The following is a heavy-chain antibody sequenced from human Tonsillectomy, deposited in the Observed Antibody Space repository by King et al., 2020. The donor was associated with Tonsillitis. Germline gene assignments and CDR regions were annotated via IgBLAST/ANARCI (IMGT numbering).Heavy chain of an antibody. CDR1: GASISSGRQY. Sequence: VQLQASGPGLVPPSQPLSLTCLVSGASISSGRQYWSWIRQPAAKGLEWIGRIYTSGSLNYNPSLQSRVTMSVDISTNHFSLKLSSVTAADTAVYYCATEGDGYPDTCNIGGQGTMVTVSS. J-gene: IGHJ3*02. CDR2: IYTSGSL. D-gene: IGHD5-24*01. CDR3: ATEGDGYPDTCNI. V-gene: IGHV4-61*02.